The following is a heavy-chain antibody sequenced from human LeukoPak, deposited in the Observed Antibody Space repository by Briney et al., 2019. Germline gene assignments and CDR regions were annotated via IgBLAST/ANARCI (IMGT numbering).Heavy chain of an antibody. D-gene: IGHD1-26*01. V-gene: IGHV3-48*03. CDR1: GFTFSIYE. Sequence: PGGSLRLSCAASGFTFSIYEMNWVRQAPGKGLEWVSYISSSGSTIYYADSVKGRFTISRDNAKSSLYLQLSSLRAEDTAVYYCARVGSMVGGDYWGQGTLVTVSS. J-gene: IGHJ4*02. CDR3: ARVGSMVGGDY. CDR2: ISSSGSTI.